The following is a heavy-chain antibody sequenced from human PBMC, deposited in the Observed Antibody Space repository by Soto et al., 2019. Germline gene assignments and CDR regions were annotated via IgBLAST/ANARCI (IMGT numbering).Heavy chain of an antibody. CDR2: IYYSGST. V-gene: IGHV4-30-4*01. CDR3: ARASPVVTDV. J-gene: IGHJ6*02. CDR1: GGSISSGDYY. D-gene: IGHD5-18*01. Sequence: QVQLQESGPGLVKPSQTLSLTCTVSGGSISSGDYYWSWIRQPPGKGLEWIGYIYYSGSTYYNPSLXSXVXLXVDPSKNQFSLKLSSVTAADTAVYYCARASPVVTDVWGQGTTVTVSS.